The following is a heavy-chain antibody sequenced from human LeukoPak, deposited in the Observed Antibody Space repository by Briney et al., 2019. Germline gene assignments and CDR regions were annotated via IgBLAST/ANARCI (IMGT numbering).Heavy chain of an antibody. D-gene: IGHD5-24*01. V-gene: IGHV3-7*01. J-gene: IGHJ2*01. CDR2: IKQDGSEK. Sequence: GGSLRLSCAASGFTFSSYWMNWVRQAPGKGLEWVANIKQDGSEKNYVDFVKGRFTISRDNAKSSLDLQMNSLRAEDTAMYYCARARGDGYQWYFDLWGRGTLVTVSS. CDR3: ARARGDGYQWYFDL. CDR1: GFTFSSYW.